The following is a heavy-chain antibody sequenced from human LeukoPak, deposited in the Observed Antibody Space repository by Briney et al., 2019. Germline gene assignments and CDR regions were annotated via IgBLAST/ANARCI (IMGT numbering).Heavy chain of an antibody. V-gene: IGHV1-2*02. CDR3: AREAYGSGSFRTDYYYMDV. D-gene: IGHD3-10*01. CDR2: VTPNSGGT. J-gene: IGHJ6*03. Sequence: ASVKVSCKASGGTFSSYAISWVRQAPGQGLEWMGWVTPNSGGTNYAQRFQGRVTMTRDTSISTAYMELNRLRSDDTAVYYCAREAYGSGSFRTDYYYMDVWGKGTTVTISS. CDR1: GGTFSSYA.